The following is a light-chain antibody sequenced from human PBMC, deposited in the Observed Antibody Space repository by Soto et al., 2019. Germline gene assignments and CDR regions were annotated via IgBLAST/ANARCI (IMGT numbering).Light chain of an antibody. J-gene: IGKJ2*01. CDR3: QQYGSFYT. Sequence: EIVLTQSPGTLSLSRGERATLSCRASQSVNNNYLAWYQQKPGQAPSLLIYGASSRATGIPDRFSGSGSGADFTLTISRLEPEDFAVYYCQQYGSFYTFGQGTKLEIK. V-gene: IGKV3-20*01. CDR1: QSVNNNY. CDR2: GAS.